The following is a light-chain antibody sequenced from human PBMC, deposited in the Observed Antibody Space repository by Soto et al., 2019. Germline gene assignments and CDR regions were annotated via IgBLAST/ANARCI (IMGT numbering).Light chain of an antibody. Sequence: QSALTQPASVSGSPGQSITISCTGTSSDVGGSKYVSWYQQHPGKAPKLMIYEVNHRPSGVSSRFSGSKSGNTASLTISGRQAEDETDYYCCSFTSSSTYVFGTGTKLTVL. V-gene: IGLV2-14*01. CDR1: SSDVGGSKY. CDR3: CSFTSSSTYV. CDR2: EVN. J-gene: IGLJ1*01.